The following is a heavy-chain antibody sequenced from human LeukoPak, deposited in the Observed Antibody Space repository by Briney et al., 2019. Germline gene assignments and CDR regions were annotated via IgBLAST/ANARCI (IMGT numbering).Heavy chain of an antibody. J-gene: IGHJ5*02. CDR3: AREGYCSSTSCYGNWFDP. CDR1: GGSISSGDYY. V-gene: IGHV4-30-4*08. D-gene: IGHD2-2*01. Sequence: SETLSLTCTVSGGSISSGDYYWSWIRQPPGKGPEWIGYIYYSGSTYYNPSLKSRVTISVDTSKNQFSLKLSSVTAADTAVYYCAREGYCSSTSCYGNWFDPWGQGTLVTVSS. CDR2: IYYSGST.